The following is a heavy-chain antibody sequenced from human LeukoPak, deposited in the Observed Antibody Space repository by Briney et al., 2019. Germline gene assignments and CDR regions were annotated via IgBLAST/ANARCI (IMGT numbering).Heavy chain of an antibody. J-gene: IGHJ4*02. CDR1: GLTFSSYG. D-gene: IGHD6-13*01. V-gene: IGHV3-33*06. CDR3: AKEGGQQLANFDY. Sequence: PGGPLKPSCAASGLTFSSYGRHGFRKAPGKGLGGVAVIWYDGGNKYYADSVKGRFTISRDNSKNTLYLQMNSLRAEDTAVYYCAKEGGQQLANFDYWGQGTLVTVSS. CDR2: IWYDGGNK.